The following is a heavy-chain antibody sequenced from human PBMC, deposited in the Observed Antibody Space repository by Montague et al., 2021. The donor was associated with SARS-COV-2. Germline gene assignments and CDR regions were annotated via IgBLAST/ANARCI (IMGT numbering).Heavy chain of an antibody. D-gene: IGHD1-7*01. CDR2: IWYDGSNK. CDR3: AREGNYSTGGALDI. Sequence: SLSLSCAASGFTFSSYGMHWVRQAPGKGLEWVAVIWYDGSNKYYADSVKGRFTISRDNSKNTLYPQMNSLRAEDTAVYYCAREGNYSTGGALDIWGQGTMVTVSS. V-gene: IGHV3-33*01. CDR1: GFTFSSYG. J-gene: IGHJ3*02.